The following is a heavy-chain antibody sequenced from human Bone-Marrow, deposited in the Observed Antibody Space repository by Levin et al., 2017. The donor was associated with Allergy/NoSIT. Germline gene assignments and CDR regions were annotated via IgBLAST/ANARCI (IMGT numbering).Heavy chain of an antibody. J-gene: IGHJ4*02. D-gene: IGHD2-15*01. Sequence: AGGSLRLSCAASGFTVSNNYMTWVRQAPGKGLEWVSLIYSGGSTYYVDSVKGRFTISRDSSKNTVFLQMNSLRVADTAVYYCSGGRYCSGSTWRDWGQGTLVTVSS. CDR3: SGGRYCSGSTWRD. V-gene: IGHV3-66*01. CDR1: GFTVSNNY. CDR2: IYSGGST.